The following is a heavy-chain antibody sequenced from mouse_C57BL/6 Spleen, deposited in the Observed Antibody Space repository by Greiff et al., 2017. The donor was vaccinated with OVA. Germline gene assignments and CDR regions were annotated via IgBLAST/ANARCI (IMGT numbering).Heavy chain of an antibody. CDR1: GYTFTSYW. V-gene: IGHV1-7*01. D-gene: IGHD2-4*01. CDR3: AREAYDYDGRAWFAY. CDR2: INPSSGYT. J-gene: IGHJ3*01. Sequence: QVQLKQSGAELAKPGASVKLSCKASGYTFTSYWMHWVKQRPGQGLEWIGYINPSSGYTKYNQKFKDKATLTADKSSSTAYMQLSSLTYEDSAVYYCAREAYDYDGRAWFAYWGQGTLVTVSA.